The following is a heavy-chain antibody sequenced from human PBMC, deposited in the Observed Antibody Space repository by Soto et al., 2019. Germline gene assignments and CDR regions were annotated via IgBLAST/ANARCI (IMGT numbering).Heavy chain of an antibody. V-gene: IGHV1-46*01. CDR3: AHRPSGWYLFDY. CDR2: INPSGGST. Sequence: ASVKVSCKASVYTFTSCYIHCVRQAPGQGLEWMGIINPSGGSTSYAQKFQGRVTITKDTSKNQVVLTMTNMDPVDTATYYCAHRPSGWYLFDYWGQGTLVTVSS. CDR1: VYTFTSCY. J-gene: IGHJ4*02. D-gene: IGHD6-19*01.